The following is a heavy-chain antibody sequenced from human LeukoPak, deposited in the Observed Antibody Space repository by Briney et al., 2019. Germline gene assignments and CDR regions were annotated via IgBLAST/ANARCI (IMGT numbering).Heavy chain of an antibody. CDR1: GGTFSSYA. CDR2: IIPIFGTA. J-gene: IGHJ5*02. D-gene: IGHD4/OR15-4a*01. Sequence: GASVKVSCKASGGTFSSYAISWVRQAPGQGLEWMGGIIPIFGTANYAQKFQGRVTITADESTSTAYMELSSLRSEDTAVYYCARVLANWFDPWGQGTLVTVSS. CDR3: ARVLANWFDP. V-gene: IGHV1-69*13.